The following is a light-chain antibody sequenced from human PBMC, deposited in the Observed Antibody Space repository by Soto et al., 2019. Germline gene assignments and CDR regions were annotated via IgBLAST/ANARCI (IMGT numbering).Light chain of an antibody. CDR1: SGHSSYA. J-gene: IGLJ2*01. Sequence: QPVLTQSPSASASLGASVKLTCTLSSGHSSYAIAWHQQHPEKGPRYLMKLNSDGSHNKGDGIPDRFSGSSSGAERYLTISSLQSEDEADYYCQTWGAGIVVFGGGTKVTVL. CDR3: QTWGAGIVV. V-gene: IGLV4-69*02. CDR2: LNSDGSH.